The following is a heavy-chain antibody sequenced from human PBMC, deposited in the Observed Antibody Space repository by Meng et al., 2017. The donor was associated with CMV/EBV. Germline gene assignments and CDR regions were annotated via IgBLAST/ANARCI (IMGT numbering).Heavy chain of an antibody. J-gene: IGHJ6*02. CDR3: ARAPIYCSSTSCYGEGGMDV. V-gene: IGHV4-34*01. Sequence: SETLSLTCAVYGGSSSGYYWSWIRQPPGKGLEWIGEINHSGSTNYNPSLKSRVTISVDTSKNQFSLKLSSVTAADTAVYYCARAPIYCSSTSCYGEGGMDVWGQGTTVTVSS. CDR2: INHSGST. CDR1: GGSSSGYY. D-gene: IGHD2-2*01.